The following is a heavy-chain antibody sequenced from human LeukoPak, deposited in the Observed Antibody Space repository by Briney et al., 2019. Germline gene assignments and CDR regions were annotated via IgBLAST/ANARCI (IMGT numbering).Heavy chain of an antibody. J-gene: IGHJ4*02. V-gene: IGHV3-23*01. Sequence: GGSLRLSCAASGFTFSSYAMSWVRPAPGKGLEWVSVISGSGGSTHYADSVKGRFTISRDNSKNMLDLQMNSLRAEDTAVYYCARQLEGAMGYWGQGTLVTVSS. CDR1: GFTFSSYA. CDR2: ISGSGGST. D-gene: IGHD1-26*01. CDR3: ARQLEGAMGY.